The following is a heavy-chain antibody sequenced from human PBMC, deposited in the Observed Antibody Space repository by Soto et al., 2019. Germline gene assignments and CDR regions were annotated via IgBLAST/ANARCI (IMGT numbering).Heavy chain of an antibody. CDR1: GIAFSDYA. D-gene: IGHD7-27*01. CDR2: ISASSITT. V-gene: IGHV3-23*01. J-gene: IGHJ4*02. Sequence: EVPLLESGGGVVQPGGSLRLSCATSGIAFSDYAMSWVRQAPGKGLGWVSSISASSITTYYADSEKGRFTISRDNSKNTLDFQMHSLRAEGTAIYYRAKGVGPNLPLTVFPPFDYWGQGTLITVSS. CDR3: AKGVGPNLPLTVFPPFDY.